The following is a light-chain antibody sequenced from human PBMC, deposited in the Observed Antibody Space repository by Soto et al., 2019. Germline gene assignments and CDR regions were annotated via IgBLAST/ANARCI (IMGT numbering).Light chain of an antibody. CDR3: QQYGSSAT. CDR2: GAS. V-gene: IGKV3-20*01. CDR1: QSVSSSY. Sequence: EIVLTQSPGTLSFSPGERATLSCRASQSVSSSYLAWYQQKPGQAPRLLIYGASSRATGIPDRFSGSGSGTDFTLTITRLEPEDFAVYYCQQYGSSATFGGGTKVDI. J-gene: IGKJ4*01.